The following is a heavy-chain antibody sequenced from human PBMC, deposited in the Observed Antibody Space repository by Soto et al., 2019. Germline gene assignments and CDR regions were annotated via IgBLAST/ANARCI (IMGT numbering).Heavy chain of an antibody. CDR1: GFTFSSYA. J-gene: IGHJ4*02. CDR2: ISGGGPST. CDR3: ARDARLYYYDSSGYYVDGYYFDY. D-gene: IGHD3-22*01. Sequence: GGSLRLSCAASGFTFSSYAMSWVRQAPGKGLEWVSGISGGGPSTYYADSVKGRFTISRDNAKNSLYLQMNSLRAEDTAVYYCARDARLYYYDSSGYYVDGYYFDYWGQGTLVTVSS. V-gene: IGHV3-23*01.